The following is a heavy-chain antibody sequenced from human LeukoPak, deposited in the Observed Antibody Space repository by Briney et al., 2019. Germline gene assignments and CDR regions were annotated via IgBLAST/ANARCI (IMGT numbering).Heavy chain of an antibody. V-gene: IGHV1-18*01. CDR2: LSAYNGNT. D-gene: IGHD3-10*01. CDR3: ARDSKGLLWFGELSNPFDY. CDR1: GYTFTSYG. J-gene: IGHJ4*02. Sequence: ASVKVSCKASGYTFTSYGISWVRQAPGQGLEWMGWLSAYNGNTNYAQKLQGRVTMTTDTSTSTAYMELRSLRSDDTAVYYCARDSKGLLWFGELSNPFDYWGQGTLVTVSS.